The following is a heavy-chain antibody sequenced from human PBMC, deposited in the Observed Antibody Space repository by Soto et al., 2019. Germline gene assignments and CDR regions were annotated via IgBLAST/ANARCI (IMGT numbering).Heavy chain of an antibody. J-gene: IGHJ2*01. Sequence: EVQLVASGGGLVQPGGSLRLSCAASGFTLSNFWMHWVRHVPGKGLVWVSRINGDGTSSAYADSVKGRFTISRDNARNTVYLQMDRLRVEDTGLFYCARDFDWYLDVWGRGTLVTVPS. CDR3: ARDFDWYLDV. CDR2: INGDGTSS. CDR1: GFTLSNFW. V-gene: IGHV3-74*03.